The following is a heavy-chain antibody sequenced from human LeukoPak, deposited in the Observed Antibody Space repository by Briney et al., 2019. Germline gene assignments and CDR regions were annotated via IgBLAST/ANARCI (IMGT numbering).Heavy chain of an antibody. V-gene: IGHV3-7*03. CDR3: ARGGGLDV. J-gene: IGHJ6*02. CDR2: INHNGNVN. CDR1: GFTFSFYW. D-gene: IGHD3-16*01. Sequence: GGSLRLSCAASGFTFSFYWMNWVRRAPGKGVEWVASINHNGNVNYYVDSVKGRFNISRDNAKNSLYLQMSNLRAEDTAVYVCARGGGLDVWGQGATVTVSS.